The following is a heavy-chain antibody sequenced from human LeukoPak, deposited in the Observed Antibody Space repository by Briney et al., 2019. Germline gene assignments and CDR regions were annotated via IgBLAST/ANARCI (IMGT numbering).Heavy chain of an antibody. CDR2: ISVSGGGT. CDR3: AKGGYSYGLY. J-gene: IGHJ4*02. V-gene: IGHV3-23*01. D-gene: IGHD5-18*01. CDR1: GFTFDDYG. Sequence: PGGSLRLSCAASGFTFDDYGMSWVRQAPGKGLEWVSSISVSGGGTYYADSVKGRFTISRDNSKNTLYLQMNSLRAEDTAVYYCAKGGYSYGLYWGQGTLVTVSS.